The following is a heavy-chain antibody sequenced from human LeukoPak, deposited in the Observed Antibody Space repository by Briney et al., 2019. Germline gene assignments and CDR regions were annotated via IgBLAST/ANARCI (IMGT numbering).Heavy chain of an antibody. J-gene: IGHJ4*02. Sequence: GGSLRLSCAASGFTFSSYVMHWVRQTPRKRLEWVSLIYSGGTTYYADSVRGRFTISRDYSKNTIFLQMDSLTVEDTAIYCCARGKEDSPLWVGEPPYFDNWGQGTLVTVSS. D-gene: IGHD3-10*01. V-gene: IGHV3-NL1*01. CDR1: GFTFSSYV. CDR3: ARGKEDSPLWVGEPPYFDN. CDR2: IYSGGTT.